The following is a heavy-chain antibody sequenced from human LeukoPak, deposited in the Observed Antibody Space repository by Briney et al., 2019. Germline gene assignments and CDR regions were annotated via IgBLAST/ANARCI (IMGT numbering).Heavy chain of an antibody. CDR1: GGSIKNYY. V-gene: IGHV4-59*01. Sequence: SETLSLTCALSGGSIKNYYWSWIRHPLGEGREWIGYVYYTGTTSYNPSLKSRVTISVETSKNQFSLTLNSVTAADTAVYHCARQSDPYYHYGLDFWGQGTTVIVSS. J-gene: IGHJ6*02. CDR3: ARQSDPYYHYGLDF. CDR2: VYYTGTT.